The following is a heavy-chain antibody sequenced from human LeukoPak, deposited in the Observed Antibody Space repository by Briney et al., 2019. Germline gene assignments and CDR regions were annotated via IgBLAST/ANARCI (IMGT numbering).Heavy chain of an antibody. Sequence: ASVKVSCKTSGYTFTSYHINWVRQATGQGLERMVWMNPYSGDRGYAQKFQGRLSITSDTSISTAYMDLSSLRSEDTAVYFCARTTSLTASGYDYWGQGTLVTVSS. V-gene: IGHV1-8*03. CDR3: ARTTSLTASGYDY. CDR2: MNPYSGDR. J-gene: IGHJ4*02. D-gene: IGHD4-17*01. CDR1: GYTFTSYH.